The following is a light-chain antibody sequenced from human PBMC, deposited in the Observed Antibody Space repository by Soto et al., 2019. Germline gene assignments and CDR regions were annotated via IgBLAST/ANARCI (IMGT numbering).Light chain of an antibody. Sequence: EIAMTQSPAILSVSPGERATLSCRASQSVSTNLAWFQQKPGQTPRLLFNGASTRATGIPARFTGSGSGTEFILTISSLQSEDFAVYYCQQYDIWPPTFGQGTKVDIK. J-gene: IGKJ1*01. CDR1: QSVSTN. CDR3: QQYDIWPPT. V-gene: IGKV3-15*01. CDR2: GAS.